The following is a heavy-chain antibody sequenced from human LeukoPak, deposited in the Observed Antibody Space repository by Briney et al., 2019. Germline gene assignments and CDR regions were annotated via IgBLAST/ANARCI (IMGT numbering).Heavy chain of an antibody. CDR1: GDSVSSHTAA. J-gene: IGHJ5*01. V-gene: IGHV6-1*01. CDR2: TYYRSTWST. Sequence: SQTLSLTCNISGDSVSSHTAAWNWIRQSPSRGLEWLGRTYYRSTWSTDYAVSVQSRITINPDTSRNLFSLQLSSVTPEDTAVYYCARDRGGFDSWGQGTLVTVSS. CDR3: ARDRGGFDS. D-gene: IGHD3-10*01.